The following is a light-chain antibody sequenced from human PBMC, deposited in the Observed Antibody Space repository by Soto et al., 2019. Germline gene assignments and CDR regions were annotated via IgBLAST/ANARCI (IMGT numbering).Light chain of an antibody. J-gene: IGKJ5*01. CDR3: QQYNNWPPSIT. V-gene: IGKV3-20*01. CDR1: QSVSSSY. CDR2: GAS. Sequence: IGLTQSPGTPSLSPGERATLSCRASQSVSSSYLAWYQQKPGQAPRLLIYGASSRATGTPDRFSGSGSGTDFTLTISRLEPEDFAVYYCQQYNNWPPSITFGQGTRLEN.